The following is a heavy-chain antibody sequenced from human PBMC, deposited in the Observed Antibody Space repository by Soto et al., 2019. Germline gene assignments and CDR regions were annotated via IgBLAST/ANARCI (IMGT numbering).Heavy chain of an antibody. J-gene: IGHJ4*02. CDR3: ARGGTYGSSWYYFDY. V-gene: IGHV1-3*01. CDR1: GYTFTSYA. CDR2: INAGNGNT. D-gene: IGHD6-13*01. Sequence: ASVKVSCKASGYTFTSYAMHWVRQAPGQRLEWMGWINAGNGNTKYSQKFQGRVTITRDTSASTAYMELSSLRSEDTAVYYCARGGTYGSSWYYFDYWGQGTLVTVSS.